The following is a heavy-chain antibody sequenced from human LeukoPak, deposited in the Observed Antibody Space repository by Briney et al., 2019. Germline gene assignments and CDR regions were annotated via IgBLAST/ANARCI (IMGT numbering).Heavy chain of an antibody. CDR2: IYYSGST. V-gene: IGHV4-39*02. Sequence: PSEALSLTCTVSGGSISSSSYYWGWIRQPPGKGLEWIGSIYYSGSTYYNPSLKSRVTISVDTSKNQFSLKLSSVTAADTAVYYCARDDYGSGSYYGTDYWGQGTLVTVSS. D-gene: IGHD3-10*01. CDR3: ARDDYGSGSYYGTDY. CDR1: GGSISSSSYY. J-gene: IGHJ4*02.